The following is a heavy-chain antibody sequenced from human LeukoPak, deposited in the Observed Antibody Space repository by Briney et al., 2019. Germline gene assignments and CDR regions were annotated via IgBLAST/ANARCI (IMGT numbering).Heavy chain of an antibody. CDR1: GGSFSGYY. V-gene: IGHV4-34*01. CDR3: ARGGIAVAGVHGMDV. Sequence: SETLSLTCAVYGGSFSGYYWSRIRQPPGKGLEWIGEINHSGSTNYNPSLKSRVTISVDTSKNQFSLKLSSVTAADTAVYYCARGGIAVAGVHGMDVWGQGTTVTVSS. D-gene: IGHD6-19*01. CDR2: INHSGST. J-gene: IGHJ6*02.